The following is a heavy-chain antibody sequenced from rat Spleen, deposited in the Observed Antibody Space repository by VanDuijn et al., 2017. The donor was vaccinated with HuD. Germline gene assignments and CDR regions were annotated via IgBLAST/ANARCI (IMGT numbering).Heavy chain of an antibody. J-gene: IGHJ2*01. V-gene: IGHV5S13*01. CDR2: ITTSGGRT. Sequence: EVQLVESDGGLVQPGRSMKLSCAASGFTFSNYGMAWVRQAPTKGLEWVASITTSGGRTYYRDPVKGRFTISRDNAENTLFLQMDSLRSEDTATYYCATERRVLAYFDYWGQGVMVTVSS. CDR1: GFTFSNYG. CDR3: ATERRVLAYFDY. D-gene: IGHD1-11*01.